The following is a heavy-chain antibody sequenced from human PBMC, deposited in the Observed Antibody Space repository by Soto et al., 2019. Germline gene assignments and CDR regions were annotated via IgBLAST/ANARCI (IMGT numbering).Heavy chain of an antibody. J-gene: IGHJ5*02. D-gene: IGHD3-3*01. V-gene: IGHV2-5*08. Sequence: TLSLTCSFSGDSVTSHYLTWIRQSPGKALEWLALIYWNDDKRYSPSLKSRLTITKDTSKNQVVLTMTNMDPVDTATYYCAHLSPYYDFWSGYLFRWFDPWGQGTLVTVSS. CDR2: IYWNDDK. CDR1: GDSVTSHYLT. CDR3: AHLSPYYDFWSGYLFRWFDP.